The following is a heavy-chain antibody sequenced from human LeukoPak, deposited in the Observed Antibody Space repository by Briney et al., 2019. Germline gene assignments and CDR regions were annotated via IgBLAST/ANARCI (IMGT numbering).Heavy chain of an antibody. CDR2: ISGSGGST. CDR3: AKDLGYCSSTSCFLDY. V-gene: IGHV3-23*01. J-gene: IGHJ4*02. D-gene: IGHD2-2*01. Sequence: GGSLRLSCAASGFTFSSYAMGWVRQAPGKGLEWVSAISGSGGSTYYADSVKGRFTTSRDNSKNTLYLQMNSLRAEDTAVCYCAKDLGYCSSTSCFLDYWGQGTLVTVSS. CDR1: GFTFSSYA.